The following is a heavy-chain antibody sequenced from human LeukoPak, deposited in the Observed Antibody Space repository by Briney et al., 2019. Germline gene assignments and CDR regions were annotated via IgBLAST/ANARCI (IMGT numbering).Heavy chain of an antibody. CDR1: GFTFSSYA. CDR2: ISSNGGST. Sequence: EPGGSLRLSCAASGFTFSSYAMHWVRQAPGKGLEYVSAISSNGGSTFYANSVKGRLTISRDNSKNTLYLQMGSLRAEDMAVYYCARSVRGVITEIDYWGQGTLVTVSS. D-gene: IGHD3-10*02. J-gene: IGHJ4*02. CDR3: ARSVRGVITEIDY. V-gene: IGHV3-64*01.